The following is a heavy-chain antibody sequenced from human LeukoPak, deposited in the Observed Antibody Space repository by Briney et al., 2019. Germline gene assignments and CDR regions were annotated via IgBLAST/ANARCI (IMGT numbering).Heavy chain of an antibody. CDR2: ISAYNGNP. CDR1: GYIFTTYG. J-gene: IGHJ3*02. Sequence: ASVKVSFSASGYIFTTYGISWVRQAPGQGLERMGWISAYNGNPNYAQKLQGRVTITTDTSTSTAYMELKSLRSEDTAVYYCARVDAQVTTYDAFDIWGQGTMVTVSS. CDR3: ARVDAQVTTYDAFDI. V-gene: IGHV1-18*01. D-gene: IGHD4-17*01.